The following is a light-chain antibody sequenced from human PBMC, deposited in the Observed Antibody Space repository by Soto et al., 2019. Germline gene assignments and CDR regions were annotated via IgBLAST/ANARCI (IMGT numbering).Light chain of an antibody. CDR2: DAS. Sequence: ENVLTQSPVTLSFSPGERATLSCMASQSVSGYVAWYQQKPGQAPRLLIYDASSRANGIPARFTGSGSGTDFSLTISSLEPEDFATYYCQQYYSYPFTFGPGTKVDIK. CDR3: QQYYSYPFT. V-gene: IGKV3-11*01. CDR1: QSVSGY. J-gene: IGKJ3*01.